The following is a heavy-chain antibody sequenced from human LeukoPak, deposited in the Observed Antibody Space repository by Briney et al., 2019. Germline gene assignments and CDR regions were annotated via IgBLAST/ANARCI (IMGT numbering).Heavy chain of an antibody. V-gene: IGHV3-48*03. D-gene: IGHD3-10*01. CDR1: GFTFSSYE. Sequence: GGSLRLSCAASGFTFSSYEMNWVRQAPGKGLEWVSYISSSGSTIYYADSVKGRFTISRDNAKNSLYLQMNSLRAEDTAVYYCARGGFGELLSNAHFDYWGQGTLVTVSS. J-gene: IGHJ4*02. CDR3: ARGGFGELLSNAHFDY. CDR2: ISSSGSTI.